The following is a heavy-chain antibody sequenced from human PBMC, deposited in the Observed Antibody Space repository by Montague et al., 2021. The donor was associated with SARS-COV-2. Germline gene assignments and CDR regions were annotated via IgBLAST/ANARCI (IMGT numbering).Heavy chain of an antibody. CDR3: AREGRGYCSSTSRQSAFDI. Sequence: SETLSLTCTVSGGSISSYYWSWIRQPPGKGLEWIGYMYYSGSTNYNPSLKSRVTISVDTSKNQFSLKLSSMTAADTAVYYCAREGRGYCSSTSRQSAFDIWGQGTMVTVSS. CDR1: GGSISSYY. J-gene: IGHJ3*02. V-gene: IGHV4-59*01. CDR2: MYYSGST. D-gene: IGHD2-2*01.